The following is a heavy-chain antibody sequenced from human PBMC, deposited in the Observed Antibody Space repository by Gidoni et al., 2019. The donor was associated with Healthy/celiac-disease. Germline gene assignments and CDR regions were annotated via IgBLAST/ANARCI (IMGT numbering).Heavy chain of an antibody. J-gene: IGHJ4*02. Sequence: QITLKESGPTLVKPTQTLTLTCTFSGFSLSTSGVGVGWIRQPPGKALEWLTLIYWDDDKRYSPSLKSRLTITKDTSKNQVVLTMTNMDPVDTATYYCAHMAARRGVIVGGVLITFGGVMDYFDYWGQGTLVTVSS. V-gene: IGHV2-5*02. CDR3: AHMAARRGVIVGGVLITFGGVMDYFDY. CDR1: GFSLSTSGVG. CDR2: IYWDDDK. D-gene: IGHD3-16*01.